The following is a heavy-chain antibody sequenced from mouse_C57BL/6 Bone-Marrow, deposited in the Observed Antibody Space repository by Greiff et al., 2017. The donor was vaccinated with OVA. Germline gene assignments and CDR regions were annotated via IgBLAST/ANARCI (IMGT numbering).Heavy chain of an antibody. CDR3: ARFGDAWYFDV. V-gene: IGHV1-50*01. CDR1: GYTFTSYW. D-gene: IGHD3-1*01. J-gene: IGHJ1*03. CDR2: IDPSDSYT. Sequence: QVQLQQPGAELVKPGASVKLSCKASGYTFTSYWMQWVKQRPGQGLEWIGEIDPSDSYTNYNQKFKGKATLTVDTSSSTAYMQLSSLTSEDSAVYYCARFGDAWYFDVWGTGTTVTVSS.